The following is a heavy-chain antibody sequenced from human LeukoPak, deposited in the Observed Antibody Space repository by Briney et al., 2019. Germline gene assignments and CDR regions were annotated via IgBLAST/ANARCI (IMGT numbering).Heavy chain of an antibody. Sequence: GGSLRLSCAASGFTFNSYWMTWVRQAPGKGLEWVANIKEDGSVKYYVDSVKGRFTISRDNAKNSLYLQMNSLKTEDTAVYYCASTSQANWNYAGYWGQGTLVTVSS. V-gene: IGHV3-7*03. CDR2: IKEDGSVK. CDR1: GFTFNSYW. CDR3: ASTSQANWNYAGY. J-gene: IGHJ4*02. D-gene: IGHD1-7*01.